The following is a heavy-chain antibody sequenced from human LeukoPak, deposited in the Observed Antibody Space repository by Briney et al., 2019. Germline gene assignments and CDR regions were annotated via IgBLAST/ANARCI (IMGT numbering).Heavy chain of an antibody. Sequence: SVKVSCKASGGTFSSYAISWVRQAPGQGLEWVGRIIPILGIANYAQKFQGRVTITADKSTSTAYMELSSLRSEDTAVYYCAREVYFTMVRGPFDYWGQGTLVTVSS. CDR1: GGTFSSYA. CDR2: IIPILGIA. D-gene: IGHD3-10*01. J-gene: IGHJ4*02. CDR3: AREVYFTMVRGPFDY. V-gene: IGHV1-69*04.